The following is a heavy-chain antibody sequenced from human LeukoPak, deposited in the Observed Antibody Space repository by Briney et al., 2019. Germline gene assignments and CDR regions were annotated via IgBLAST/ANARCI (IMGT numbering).Heavy chain of an antibody. J-gene: IGHJ4*02. Sequence: SETLSLTCTVSGGSISSYYWSWIRQPPGKGLEWIGYIYYSGSTNYNPSLKSRVTISVDTSKSQFSLKLSSVTAADTAVYYCARAVAGTSYFDYWGQGTLVTVSS. CDR1: GGSISSYY. D-gene: IGHD6-19*01. CDR2: IYYSGST. V-gene: IGHV4-59*08. CDR3: ARAVAGTSYFDY.